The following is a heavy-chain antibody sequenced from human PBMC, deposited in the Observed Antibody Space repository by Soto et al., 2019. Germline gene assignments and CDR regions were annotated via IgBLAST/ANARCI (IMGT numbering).Heavy chain of an antibody. Sequence: GGSLRLSCAASGFTFSSYSMNWVRQAPGKGLEWVSSISSSSSYIYYADSVKGRFTISRDNDKNSLYLQMNSLRAEDTAVYYCARDKGPPITIFGVVSPHFDYWGQGTLVTVSS. CDR3: ARDKGPPITIFGVVSPHFDY. D-gene: IGHD3-3*01. J-gene: IGHJ4*02. CDR2: ISSSSSYI. V-gene: IGHV3-21*01. CDR1: GFTFSSYS.